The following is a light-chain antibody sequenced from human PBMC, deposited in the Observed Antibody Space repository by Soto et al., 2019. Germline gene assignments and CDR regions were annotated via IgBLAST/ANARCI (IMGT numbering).Light chain of an antibody. CDR1: QSVLYSSNNKNY. CDR3: KQYYSTPLT. V-gene: IGKV4-1*01. J-gene: IGKJ4*01. Sequence: DIVMTQSPDSLAVSLGERATINCKSSQSVLYSSNNKNYLAWYQKKPGQPPKLLIYSASTRESGVPDRFSVSGFGTDFTLTISSLQAEDVAVYYCKQYYSTPLTFGGGTKVEIK. CDR2: SAS.